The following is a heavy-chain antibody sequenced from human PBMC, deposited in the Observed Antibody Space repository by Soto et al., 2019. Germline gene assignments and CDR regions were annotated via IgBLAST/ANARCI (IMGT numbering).Heavy chain of an antibody. CDR2: IYPDDSDT. CDR3: ARLPSIAVTATIHS. CDR1: GYTFLNSW. D-gene: IGHD2-21*02. J-gene: IGHJ4*02. Sequence: PGESLKISCKGSGYTFLNSWIGWVRQKPGKGLEWMGIIYPDDSDTKYSPSFQGQVTISADKSITTAFLQWSSLKASDTAMYYCARLPSIAVTATIHSWGQGTLVTVSS. V-gene: IGHV5-51*01.